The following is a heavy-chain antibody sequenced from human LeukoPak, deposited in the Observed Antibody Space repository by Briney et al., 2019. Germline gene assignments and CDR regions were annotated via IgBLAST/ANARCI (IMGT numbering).Heavy chain of an antibody. CDR1: GFTFDDYA. CDR3: AKDIAMATITGFGY. J-gene: IGHJ4*02. V-gene: IGHV3-43D*03. Sequence: GGSLRLSYAVSGFTFDDYAMHWVRQAPGKGLEWVALISWDGGSTYYADSVKGRFTISRDNSKNSLYLQMNSLRAEDTALYYCAKDIAMATITGFGYWGQGTLVTVSS. D-gene: IGHD5-24*01. CDR2: ISWDGGST.